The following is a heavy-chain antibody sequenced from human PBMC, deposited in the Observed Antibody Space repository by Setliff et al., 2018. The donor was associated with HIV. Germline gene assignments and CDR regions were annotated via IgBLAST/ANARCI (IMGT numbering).Heavy chain of an antibody. CDR3: AKDIYGGHFYYFDY. V-gene: IGHV3-9*01. CDR2: ISWNSGSI. Sequence: PGGSLRLSCAASGFTFSSYAMHWVRQAPGKGLEWVSGISWNSGSIGYADSVKGRFTISRDNSKNSLYLQMNNLRGEDTALYYCAKDIYGGHFYYFDYWGQGTLVTVSS. J-gene: IGHJ4*02. D-gene: IGHD4-17*01. CDR1: GFTFSSYA.